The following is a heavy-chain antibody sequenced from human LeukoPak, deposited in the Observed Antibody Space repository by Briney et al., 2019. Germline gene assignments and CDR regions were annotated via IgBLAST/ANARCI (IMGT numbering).Heavy chain of an antibody. CDR1: GGSIRNYI. CDR3: TRGEYTSSPYHFGMDV. Sequence: SETLSLTCTVSGGSIRNYIWSWIRRPPGKGLEWIGFIYYSGSTNYNPSLKSRVTISVDTSKNQLSLSLGSVTAADTAVYYRTRGEYTSSPYHFGMDVWGQGTTVTVSS. CDR2: IYYSGST. J-gene: IGHJ6*02. D-gene: IGHD2-2*01. V-gene: IGHV4-59*12.